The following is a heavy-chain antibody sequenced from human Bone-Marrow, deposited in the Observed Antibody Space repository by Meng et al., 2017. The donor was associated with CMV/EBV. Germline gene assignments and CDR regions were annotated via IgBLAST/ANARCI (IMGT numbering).Heavy chain of an antibody. Sequence: GGSLRLSCAASGYTFSNYWMSWVRQAPGKGLEWVANINQDGSDDYYVDSVKGRFTISRDNTKNSLYLQMTGLRAEDSAVYYCARHTRSWPGDYWGQGTLVTVSS. CDR3: ARHTRSWPGDY. D-gene: IGHD1-26*01. CDR2: INQDGSDD. J-gene: IGHJ4*02. V-gene: IGHV3-7*01. CDR1: GYTFSNYW.